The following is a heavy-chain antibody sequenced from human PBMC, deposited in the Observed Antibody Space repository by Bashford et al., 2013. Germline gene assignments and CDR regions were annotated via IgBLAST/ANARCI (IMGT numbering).Heavy chain of an antibody. D-gene: IGHD4-17*01. Sequence: WVRQAPGQGLEWMGWISAYNGNTNYAQKLQGRVTMTTDTSTSTAYMELRSLRSDDTAVYYCARELATVIDYVGPGNPGHRLL. CDR2: ISAYNGNT. J-gene: IGHJ4*02. V-gene: IGHV1-18*01. CDR3: ARELATVIDY.